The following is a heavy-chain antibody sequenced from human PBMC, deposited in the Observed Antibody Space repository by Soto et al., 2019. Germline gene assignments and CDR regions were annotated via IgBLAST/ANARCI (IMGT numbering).Heavy chain of an antibody. CDR1: GGSISSYY. V-gene: IGHV4-59*01. CDR2: IYYSGST. Sequence: QVRLQESGPGLVKPSETLSLTCTVSGGSISSYYWSWIRQPPGKGLEWIGHIYYSGSTSYNSSLKSRVTISVETSKSQRSLKLSSVTAADTAVYYCARVRDCSGGTCYSWWFDPWGQGTLVTVSS. CDR3: ARVRDCSGGTCYSWWFDP. D-gene: IGHD2-15*01. J-gene: IGHJ5*02.